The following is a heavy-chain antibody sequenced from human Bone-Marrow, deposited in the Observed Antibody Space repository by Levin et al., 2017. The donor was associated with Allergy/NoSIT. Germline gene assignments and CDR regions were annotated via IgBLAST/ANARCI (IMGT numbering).Heavy chain of an antibody. CDR3: ARGHRDYYFDY. V-gene: IGHV4-31*03. J-gene: IGHJ4*02. Sequence: NSSETLSLTCTVSGGSIRSGDYYWSWIRQHPGMGLEWIGYIFYTDTTEYNPSLNSRVTISADTSKNQFSLRLGSVTAADTAVYYCARGHRDYYFDYWGQGTLVTVSS. CDR1: GGSIRSGDYY. D-gene: IGHD5-24*01. CDR2: IFYTDTT.